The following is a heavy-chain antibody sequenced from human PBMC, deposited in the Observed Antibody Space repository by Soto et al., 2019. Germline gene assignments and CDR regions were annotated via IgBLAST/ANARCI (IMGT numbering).Heavy chain of an antibody. CDR3: ARRPGRYGGSMGAEYFQH. Sequence: QVQLVESGGGVVQPGRSLRLSCAASGFTFSSYAMHWVRQAPGKGLEWVAVISYDGSNKYYADSVKGRFTISRDNSKNTLYRQMNSLRAEDTAVYYWARRPGRYGGSMGAEYFQHWGQGTLVTVSS. CDR2: ISYDGSNK. J-gene: IGHJ1*01. CDR1: GFTFSSYA. V-gene: IGHV3-30-3*01. D-gene: IGHD2-15*01.